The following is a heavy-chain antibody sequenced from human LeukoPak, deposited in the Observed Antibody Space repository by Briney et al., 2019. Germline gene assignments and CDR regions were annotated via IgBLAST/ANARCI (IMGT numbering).Heavy chain of an antibody. Sequence: ASVKVSCKASGYTFTSYDINWVRQATGQGLEWMGWMNPNSGNTGYAQKFKGRVTMTKHTSISTAYMEMSSLRSEDTAVYYCSRGWLMIFGVYISWFDPWGQGTLVTVSS. CDR2: MNPNSGNT. CDR1: GYTFTSYD. D-gene: IGHD3/OR15-3a*01. CDR3: SRGWLMIFGVYISWFDP. V-gene: IGHV1-8*01. J-gene: IGHJ5*02.